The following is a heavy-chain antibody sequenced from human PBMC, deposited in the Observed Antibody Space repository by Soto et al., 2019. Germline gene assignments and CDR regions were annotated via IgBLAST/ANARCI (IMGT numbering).Heavy chain of an antibody. CDR2: IYWDDDK. Sequence: QITLKESGPTLVKPTQTLTLTCTFSGFSLSTSGVGVGWIRQPPGKALELLALIYWDDDKRYSPSLKSRLTITKDTSKNHVVLTMTNMDPVDTATYYCARSIAARPVLGALDMWGQGTMVTVSS. V-gene: IGHV2-5*02. CDR1: GFSLSTSGVG. D-gene: IGHD6-6*01. J-gene: IGHJ3*02. CDR3: ARSIAARPVLGALDM.